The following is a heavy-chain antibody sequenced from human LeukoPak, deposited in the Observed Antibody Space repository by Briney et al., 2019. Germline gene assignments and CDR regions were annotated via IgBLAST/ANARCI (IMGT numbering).Heavy chain of an antibody. Sequence: GGSLRLSCATSGFTFSTFAMIWVRQPPGKGLEWVSSIFPSGGEIHYADSVRGRFTISRDNSKSILSLQMNSLRAEDTAIYYCATYRQVLLPFESWGQGTLVTVSS. CDR2: IFPSGGEI. V-gene: IGHV3-23*01. CDR1: GFTFSTFA. J-gene: IGHJ4*02. D-gene: IGHD5-18*01. CDR3: ATYRQVLLPFES.